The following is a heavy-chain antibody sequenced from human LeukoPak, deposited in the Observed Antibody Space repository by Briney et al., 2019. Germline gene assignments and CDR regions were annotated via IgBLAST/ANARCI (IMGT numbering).Heavy chain of an antibody. V-gene: IGHV1-18*01. Sequence: HGASVKVSCKASGYTFTSYGISWARQAPGQGLEWMGWISAYNGNTNYAQKLQGRVTMTTDTSTSTAYMELRSLRSDDTAVYYCARDRLLRYRGGFDPWGQGTLVTVSS. CDR1: GYTFTSYG. D-gene: IGHD3-22*01. CDR3: ARDRLLRYRGGFDP. CDR2: ISAYNGNT. J-gene: IGHJ5*02.